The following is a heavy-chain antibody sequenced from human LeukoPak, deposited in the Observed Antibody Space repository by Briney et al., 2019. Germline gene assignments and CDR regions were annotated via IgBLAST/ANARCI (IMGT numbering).Heavy chain of an antibody. D-gene: IGHD2-15*01. CDR1: GFTFNDYA. Sequence: GGSLRLSCATSGFTFNDYAMYWVRQAPGKGLEWVSGISWNSRSIAYADSVKGRFTISRDNAKNSLYLQMNSLRAEDTALYYCARDPGVGAAYFDYWGQGTLVTVSS. V-gene: IGHV3-9*01. J-gene: IGHJ4*02. CDR3: ARDPGVGAAYFDY. CDR2: ISWNSRSI.